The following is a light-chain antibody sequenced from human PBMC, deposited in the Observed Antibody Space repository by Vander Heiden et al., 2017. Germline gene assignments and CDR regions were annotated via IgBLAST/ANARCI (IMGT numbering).Light chain of an antibody. CDR2: GAS. V-gene: IGKV3-15*01. J-gene: IGKJ4*01. CDR3: QRYNKWPLT. CDR1: QSINHN. Sequence: EIVMTQSPATLSVSPGERATLPCRASQSINHNLAWYQQKPSQAPRLLIYGASTRATGFPARFSGSGSGTEFTLTISSLQSEDFAVYYCQRYNKWPLTFGGGTKVEIK.